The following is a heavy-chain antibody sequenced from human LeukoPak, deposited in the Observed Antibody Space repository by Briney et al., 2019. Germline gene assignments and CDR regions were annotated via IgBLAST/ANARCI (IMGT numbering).Heavy chain of an antibody. V-gene: IGHV3-11*01. CDR2: ISSRSSTI. D-gene: IGHD1-1*01. CDR3: ARDRGTNWFDP. Sequence: GGSLRLSCAVSGFTFSDYYMSWIRQAPGKGLEWVSYISSRSSTIYYADSVKGRFTISRDNARNSLYLQMNSLRAEDTALYYCARDRGTNWFDPWGQGTLVTVSS. J-gene: IGHJ5*02. CDR1: GFTFSDYY.